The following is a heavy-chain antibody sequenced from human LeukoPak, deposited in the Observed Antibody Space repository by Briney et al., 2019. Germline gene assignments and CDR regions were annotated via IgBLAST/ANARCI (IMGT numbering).Heavy chain of an antibody. Sequence: GSLKVSCTASGYTFTSYGISWVRQAPGQGLEWMGWISAYNGNTNYAQKLQGRFTMTRDTSISTAYMKLSRLRSDDTAVYYCARDQGYTYGLRIYAMDVWGKGTTVT. J-gene: IGHJ6*04. CDR3: ARDQGYTYGLRIYAMDV. CDR1: GYTFTSYG. D-gene: IGHD5-18*01. V-gene: IGHV1-18*01. CDR2: ISAYNGNT.